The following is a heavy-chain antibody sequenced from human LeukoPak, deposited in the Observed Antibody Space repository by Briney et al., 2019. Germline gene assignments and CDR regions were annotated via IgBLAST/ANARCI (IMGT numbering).Heavy chain of an antibody. V-gene: IGHV1-2*02. Sequence: GASVKVSCKASGYTFTGYYIHWVRQAPGQGLEWMGWINPNSGNTNYAQKFQGRVTMTRDTSINTAYMELSRLRSDDTAVYYCARDYYYYDSSAYYAYWGQGTLVTVSS. CDR3: ARDYYYYDSSAYYAY. D-gene: IGHD3-22*01. J-gene: IGHJ4*02. CDR1: GYTFTGYY. CDR2: INPNSGNT.